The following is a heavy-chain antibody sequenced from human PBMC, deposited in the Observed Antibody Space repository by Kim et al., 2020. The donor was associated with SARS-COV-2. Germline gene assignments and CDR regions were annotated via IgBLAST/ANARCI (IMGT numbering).Heavy chain of an antibody. CDR3: ARGKGVVVAATKYYFDY. Sequence: LKSRVTISVDTSKNQFSLKLSSVTAADTAVYYYARGKGVVVAATKYYFDYWGQGTLVTVSS. J-gene: IGHJ4*02. D-gene: IGHD2-15*01. V-gene: IGHV4-34*01.